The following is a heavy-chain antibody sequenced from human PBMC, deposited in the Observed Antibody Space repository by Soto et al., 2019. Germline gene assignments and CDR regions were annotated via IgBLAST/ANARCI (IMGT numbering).Heavy chain of an antibody. CDR1: GYSFTSYW. CDR3: ARLYRSWFDP. CDR2: IDPSDSYT. Sequence: PGASLKISCQGSGYSFTSYWISWVRQMPGKGLEWMGRIDPSDSYTNYSPSFQGHVTISADKSISTAYLQWSSLKASDTVMYYCARLYRSWFDPWGQGTLVTVSS. V-gene: IGHV5-10-1*01. J-gene: IGHJ5*02. D-gene: IGHD3-16*02.